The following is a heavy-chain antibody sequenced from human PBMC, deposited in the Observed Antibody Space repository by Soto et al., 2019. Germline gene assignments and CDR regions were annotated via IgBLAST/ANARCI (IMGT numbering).Heavy chain of an antibody. CDR1: GFTFSSYA. Sequence: GGSLRLSCAASGFTFSSYAMNWVRQAPGKGLQWVSAISIGSAATYHADSVRGRLTISRDDSKNTLYLQMNSLRAEDTAVYYCAKSGTHSYFDNWGQGT. CDR2: ISIGSAAT. J-gene: IGHJ4*02. CDR3: AKSGTHSYFDN. V-gene: IGHV3-23*01.